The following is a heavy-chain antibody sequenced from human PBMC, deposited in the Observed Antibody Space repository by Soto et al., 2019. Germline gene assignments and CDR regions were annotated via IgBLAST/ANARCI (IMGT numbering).Heavy chain of an antibody. CDR2: IWYDGSNK. CDR3: ASSIN. J-gene: IGHJ4*02. CDR1: GFPFSSYG. Sequence: AGGSLRLSCAASGFPFSSYGMHWVRQAPGKGLDRVGVIWYDGSNKDYAESVKGRFTISRDNSKNMLYLQMNSLRADDTAVYYCASSINWGQGTLVTVSS. V-gene: IGHV3-33*03.